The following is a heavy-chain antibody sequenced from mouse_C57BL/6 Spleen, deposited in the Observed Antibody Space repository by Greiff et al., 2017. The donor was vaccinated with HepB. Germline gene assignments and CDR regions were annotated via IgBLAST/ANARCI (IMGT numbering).Heavy chain of an antibody. CDR1: GFSFNTYA. CDR3: VREGENYGSLFDY. Sequence: EVKVVESGGGLVQPKGSLKLSCAASGFSFNTYAMNWVRQAPGKGLEWVARIRSKSNNYATYYADSVKDRFTISRDDSESMLYLQMNNLKTEDTAMYYCVREGENYGSLFDYWGQGTTLTVSS. J-gene: IGHJ2*01. V-gene: IGHV10-1*01. CDR2: IRSKSNNYAT. D-gene: IGHD1-1*01.